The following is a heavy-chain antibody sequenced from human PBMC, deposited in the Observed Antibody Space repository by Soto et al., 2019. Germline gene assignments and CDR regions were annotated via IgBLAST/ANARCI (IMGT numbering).Heavy chain of an antibody. Sequence: QVQLQESGPGLVKPSETLSLTCTVSGGSISSYYWSWIRQPPGKGLEWIGYIYYSGSTNYNPSLKSRVTISVDTSKHQFSLKLSSVTAEDTAVYYGARDYFPHYYFWSCYYTNDAFDIWGQGTMVTVSS. CDR3: ARDYFPHYYFWSCYYTNDAFDI. CDR2: IYYSGST. V-gene: IGHV4-59*01. J-gene: IGHJ3*02. CDR1: GGSISSYY. D-gene: IGHD3-3*01.